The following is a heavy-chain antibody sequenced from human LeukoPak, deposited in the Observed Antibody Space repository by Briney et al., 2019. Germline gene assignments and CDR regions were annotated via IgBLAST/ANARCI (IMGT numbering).Heavy chain of an antibody. CDR1: GYTFTSYY. V-gene: IGHV1-46*01. CDR3: ARITGGIYCSSTSCSKIPGDFDY. Sequence: ASVKVSCKASGYTFTSYYMHWVRQAPGQGLEWMGIINPSGGSTSYAQKFQGRVTMTRDTSTSTVYMELSSLRSEDTAVYYCARITGGIYCSSTSCSKIPGDFDYWGQGTLVTVSS. D-gene: IGHD2-2*01. CDR2: INPSGGST. J-gene: IGHJ4*02.